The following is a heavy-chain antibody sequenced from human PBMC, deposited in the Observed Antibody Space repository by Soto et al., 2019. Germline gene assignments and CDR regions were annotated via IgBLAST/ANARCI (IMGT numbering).Heavy chain of an antibody. CDR2: ISGSGGST. CDR3: AKGSGLIDGYYSYYMDV. CDR1: GFTFSSYA. V-gene: IGHV3-23*01. Sequence: EVQLLESGGGLVQPGGSLRLSCAASGFTFSSYAMSWVRQAPGKGLEWVSAISGSGGSTYYADSVKGRFTISRDNSKNTLYRQMNSLRAEDTAVYYCAKGSGLIDGYYSYYMDVWGKGTTVTVSS. J-gene: IGHJ6*03.